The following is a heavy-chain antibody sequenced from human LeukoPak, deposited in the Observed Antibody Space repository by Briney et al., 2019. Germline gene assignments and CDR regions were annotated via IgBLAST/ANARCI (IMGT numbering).Heavy chain of an antibody. CDR3: ARLIAAAGTQNWIDP. D-gene: IGHD6-13*01. J-gene: IGHJ5*02. CDR2: FYYSGST. Sequence: SETLSLTCTVSGGSISSSSYYWGWIRQPPGKGLEWIGSFYYSGSTYYNPSLKSRVTISVDTSKNQFSLKLSSVTAAGTAVYYCARLIAAAGTQNWIDPWGQGTLVTVSS. CDR1: GGSISSSSYY. V-gene: IGHV4-39*07.